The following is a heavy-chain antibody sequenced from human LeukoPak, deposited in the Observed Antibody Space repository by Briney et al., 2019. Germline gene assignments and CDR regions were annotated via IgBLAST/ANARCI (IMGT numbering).Heavy chain of an antibody. CDR2: MNPNSGNT. D-gene: IGHD3-10*01. CDR3: ARGVVTMVRGATNYFDY. V-gene: IGHV1-8*01. Sequence: GASVKVSCKASGYTFTSYDINWVRQATGQGLEWMGWMNPNSGNTGYAQKFQGRVTMTRNTSISTACMELSSLRSEDTAMYYCARGVVTMVRGATNYFDYWGQGTLVTVSS. J-gene: IGHJ4*02. CDR1: GYTFTSYD.